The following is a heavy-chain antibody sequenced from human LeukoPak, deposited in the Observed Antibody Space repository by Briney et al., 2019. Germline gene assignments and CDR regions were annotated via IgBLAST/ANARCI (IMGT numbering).Heavy chain of an antibody. CDR1: GYTFTSYG. CDR3: ASQSSSGWFRPYYYYGMDV. Sequence: GASVKVSCKASGYTFTSYGISWVRQAPGQGLEWMGWISAYNGNTNYAQKLQGRVTMTTDTSTSTAYMELRSLRSDDTAVYYCASQSSSGWFRPYYYYGMDVWGQGTTVTVSS. V-gene: IGHV1-18*01. CDR2: ISAYNGNT. J-gene: IGHJ6*02. D-gene: IGHD6-19*01.